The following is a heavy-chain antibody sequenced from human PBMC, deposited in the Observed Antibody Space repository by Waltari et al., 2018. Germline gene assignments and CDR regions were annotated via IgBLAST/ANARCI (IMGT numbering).Heavy chain of an antibody. J-gene: IGHJ5*02. CDR3: ATSGTYYFHWFDP. V-gene: IGHV1-24*01. D-gene: IGHD1-26*01. Sequence: QVQMVQSRAEVKKPWASMKVTYNVCGKSITGLSMHWVRQAPGKGLEWMGGFYPEDGETIYAQKFQGRVTMTEDTSTETAYMELSSLRSDDTAVYYCATSGTYYFHWFDPWGQGTLVTVSS. CDR2: FYPEDGET. CDR1: GKSITGLS.